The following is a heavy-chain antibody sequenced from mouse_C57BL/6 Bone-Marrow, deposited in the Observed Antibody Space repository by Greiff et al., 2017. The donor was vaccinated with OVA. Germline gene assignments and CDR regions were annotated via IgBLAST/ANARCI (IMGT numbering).Heavy chain of an antibody. CDR2: IDPENGDT. CDR3: TTLDGYLFAY. D-gene: IGHD2-3*01. Sequence: VQLQQSGAELVRPGASVKLSCTASGFNIKDDYMHWVKQRPEQGLEWIGWIDPENGDTEYASKFQGTATITADTSSNTAYLQLSSLTSEDTAVYYCTTLDGYLFAYWGQGTLVTVSA. V-gene: IGHV14-4*01. CDR1: GFNIKDDY. J-gene: IGHJ3*01.